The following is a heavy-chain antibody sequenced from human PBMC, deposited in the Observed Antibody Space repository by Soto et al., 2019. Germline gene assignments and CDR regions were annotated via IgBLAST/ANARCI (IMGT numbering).Heavy chain of an antibody. CDR1: GFTFSSYA. J-gene: IGHJ2*01. CDR3: ARDWTGYFGL. CDR2: ISYDGSNK. Sequence: GGSLRLSCAASGFTFSSYAIHWVRQAPGKGLGWVAFISYDGSNKYYADSVKGRFTISRDNSKNTLYLQMNSLRAEDTAVYYCARDWTGYFGLWGRGTLVTAPQ. V-gene: IGHV3-30-3*01. D-gene: IGHD3-3*01.